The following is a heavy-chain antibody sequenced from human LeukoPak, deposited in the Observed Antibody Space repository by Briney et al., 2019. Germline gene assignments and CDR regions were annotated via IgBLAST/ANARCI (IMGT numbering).Heavy chain of an antibody. V-gene: IGHV4-31*03. Sequence: SETLSLTCTVSGGSISSGGYYWSWIRQHPGKGLEWIGYIYYSGSTYYNPSLKSRVTISVDTSKNQFSLKLSSVTAADTAVYYCARTHVASMVRGVSPWFDPWGQGTLVTVSS. D-gene: IGHD3-10*01. J-gene: IGHJ5*02. CDR2: IYYSGST. CDR1: GGSISSGGYY. CDR3: ARTHVASMVRGVSPWFDP.